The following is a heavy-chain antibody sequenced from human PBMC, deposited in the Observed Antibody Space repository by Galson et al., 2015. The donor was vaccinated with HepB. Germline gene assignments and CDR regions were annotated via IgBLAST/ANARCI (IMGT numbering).Heavy chain of an antibody. CDR2: ISGSGDST. Sequence: SLRLSCAASGFTFSRYAMNWVRQAPGKGPEWVSGISGSGDSTYYTASVRGRFTISRDNSKNTLYLQLHSLRAEDTAVYYCAKDLNFGELFYGDHWGQGTLATVSS. V-gene: IGHV3-23*01. J-gene: IGHJ5*02. CDR1: GFTFSRYA. CDR3: AKDLNFGELFYGDH. D-gene: IGHD3-10*01.